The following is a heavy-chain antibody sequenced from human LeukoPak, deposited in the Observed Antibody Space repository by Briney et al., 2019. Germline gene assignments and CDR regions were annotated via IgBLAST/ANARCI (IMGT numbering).Heavy chain of an antibody. CDR3: ARDRVLGYCSSTSCYGGVGY. J-gene: IGHJ4*02. CDR2: IIPIFGTA. Sequence: SVKVSCKASGGTFSSYAIGWVRQAPGQGLEWMGGIIPIFGTANYAQKFQGRVTITADESTSTAYMELSSLRSEDTAVYYCARDRVLGYCSSTSCYGGVGYWGQGTLVTVSS. V-gene: IGHV1-69*13. D-gene: IGHD2-2*01. CDR1: GGTFSSYA.